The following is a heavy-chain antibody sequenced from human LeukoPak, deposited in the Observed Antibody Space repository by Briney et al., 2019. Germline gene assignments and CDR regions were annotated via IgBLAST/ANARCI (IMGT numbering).Heavy chain of an antibody. CDR3: ARSNSDAAMVPYYYYYYMDV. CDR1: GFTFSSYA. D-gene: IGHD5-18*01. CDR2: ISGSGGST. V-gene: IGHV3-23*01. J-gene: IGHJ6*03. Sequence: PGGSLRLSCAASGFTFSSYAMSWVRQAPGKGLEWVSAISGSGGSTYYADSVKGRFTISRDNSKNTLYLQMNSLRAEDTAVYYCARSNSDAAMVPYYYYYYMDVWGKGTTVTISS.